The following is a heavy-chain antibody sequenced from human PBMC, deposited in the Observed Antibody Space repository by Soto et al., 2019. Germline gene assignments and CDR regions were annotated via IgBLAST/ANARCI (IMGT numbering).Heavy chain of an antibody. CDR1: GGSISSGGYY. CDR3: ARTNTYYDILTGPLDY. Sequence: QVQLQESGPGLVKPSQTLSLTCTVSGGSISSGGYYWSWIRQHPGKGLEWIGYIYYSGSTYYNPSLKSRVTISVDTSKNQFSLKPSSVTAADTAVYYCARTNTYYDILTGPLDYWGQGTLVTVSS. CDR2: IYYSGST. V-gene: IGHV4-31*03. J-gene: IGHJ4*02. D-gene: IGHD3-9*01.